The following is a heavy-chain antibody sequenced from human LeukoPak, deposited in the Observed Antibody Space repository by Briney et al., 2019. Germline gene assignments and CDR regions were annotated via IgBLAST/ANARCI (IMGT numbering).Heavy chain of an antibody. Sequence: GASVKVSCKASGYTFTSYGISWVRQAPGQGLEWMGWISAYNGNTNYAQKLQGRVTMTTDTSTSTAYMELRSLRSDDTAVYYCAREIAGYSYGAFDYWGQGTLVTVSS. CDR2: ISAYNGNT. J-gene: IGHJ4*02. V-gene: IGHV1-18*01. CDR3: AREIAGYSYGAFDY. D-gene: IGHD5-18*01. CDR1: GYTFTSYG.